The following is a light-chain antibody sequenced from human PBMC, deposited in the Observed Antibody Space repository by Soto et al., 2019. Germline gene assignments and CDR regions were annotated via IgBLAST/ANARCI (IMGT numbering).Light chain of an antibody. Sequence: EIGFTQSPGTLSLSPGERATLSCRASQSVSSNLAWYQQKPGQAHRVLIYGTSSRATGIQDRFSGSGSGTDFTLTISRLEPEDFAVYYCKQYTTSSWTFGQGTKVDIK. CDR3: KQYTTSSWT. CDR1: QSVSSN. V-gene: IGKV3-20*01. CDR2: GTS. J-gene: IGKJ1*01.